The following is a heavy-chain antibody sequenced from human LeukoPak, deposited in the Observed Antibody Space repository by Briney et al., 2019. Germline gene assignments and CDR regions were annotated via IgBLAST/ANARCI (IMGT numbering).Heavy chain of an antibody. CDR2: VSSDGSIK. V-gene: IGHV3-30*03. CDR1: GFTCSSYG. CDR3: ARGYSSSWLGYFDY. J-gene: IGHJ4*02. Sequence: GGSLRLSCAASGFTCSSYGIHWVRQAPGKGLEWVAVVSSDGSIKYYADSVKGRFTISRDTSKNPVYLQMNSLGAEDTAFYYCARGYSSSWLGYFDYWGQGTLVTVSS. D-gene: IGHD6-13*01.